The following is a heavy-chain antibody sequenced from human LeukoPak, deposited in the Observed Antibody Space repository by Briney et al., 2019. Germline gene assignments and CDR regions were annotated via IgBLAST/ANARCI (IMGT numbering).Heavy chain of an antibody. CDR3: VRDNDWAFDY. D-gene: IGHD3-9*01. V-gene: IGHV3-48*03. CDR2: ISSSGSTI. Sequence: GGSLRLSCAASGFTFSSYEMNWVRQAPGKGLEWVSYISSSGSTIYYADSVKGRFTISRDNAKNSLYLHMSNLRAEDMAVYYCVRDNDWAFDYWGQGTLVPVSS. J-gene: IGHJ4*02. CDR1: GFTFSSYE.